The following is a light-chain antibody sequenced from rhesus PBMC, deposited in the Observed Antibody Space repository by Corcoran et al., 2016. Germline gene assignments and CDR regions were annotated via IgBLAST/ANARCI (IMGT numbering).Light chain of an antibody. J-gene: IGKJ3*01. CDR2: GAS. CDR1: QSVSSY. Sequence: EIVMTQSPATLSLSPGERATLSCRASQSVSSYVAWYQQKPEQAPRLLIYGASSRATGIPARFSGSGSGTDLTLIISSLEPEDVGVYYCQQYNNWNTFGPGTKLDIK. CDR3: QQYNNWNT. V-gene: IGKV3S9*01.